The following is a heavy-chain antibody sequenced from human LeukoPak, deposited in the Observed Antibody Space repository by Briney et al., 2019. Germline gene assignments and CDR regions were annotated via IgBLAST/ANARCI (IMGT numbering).Heavy chain of an antibody. CDR2: ISGSGGGP. Sequence: PGGSLRLSCAVSGITLSNYGMSWVRQAPGKGLEWVAGISGSGGGPNYADSVKGRFPISRDNPKNTLYLQMNSLGAEDTAVYFCAKRGVVIRVILVGFHKEAYYFDYWGQGALVTVSS. J-gene: IGHJ4*02. CDR1: GITLSNYG. D-gene: IGHD3-22*01. CDR3: AKRGVVIRVILVGFHKEAYYFDY. V-gene: IGHV3-23*01.